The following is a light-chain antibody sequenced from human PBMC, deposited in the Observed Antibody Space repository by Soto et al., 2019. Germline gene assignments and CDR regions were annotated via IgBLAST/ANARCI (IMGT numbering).Light chain of an antibody. Sequence: IQFTQSPSSLSASVGDRVTITCRASQDIAIYLAWYQHKPGKVPNLLIYAASTLQSGVPSRFSGGGSGTAVALTISSLQPEDVVTYYCQKYNSAPRTFGQGTKVDI. CDR2: AAS. CDR3: QKYNSAPRT. V-gene: IGKV1-27*01. CDR1: QDIAIY. J-gene: IGKJ1*01.